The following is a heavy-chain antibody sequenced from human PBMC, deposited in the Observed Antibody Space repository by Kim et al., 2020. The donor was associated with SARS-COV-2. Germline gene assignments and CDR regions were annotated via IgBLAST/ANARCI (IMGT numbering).Heavy chain of an antibody. J-gene: IGHJ6*02. V-gene: IGHV3-33*01. CDR3: AREGSTSCYDAPCYYYYGMDV. CDR1: GFTFSSYG. CDR2: IWYDGSNK. Sequence: GGSLRLSCAASGFTFSSYGMHWVRQAPGKGLEWVAVIWYDGSNKYYADSVKGRFTISRDNSKNTLYLQMNSLRAEDTAVYYCAREGSTSCYDAPCYYYYGMDVWGQGTTVTVSS. D-gene: IGHD2-2*01.